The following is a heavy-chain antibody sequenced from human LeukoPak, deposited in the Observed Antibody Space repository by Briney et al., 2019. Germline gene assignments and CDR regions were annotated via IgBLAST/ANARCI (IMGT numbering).Heavy chain of an antibody. Sequence: GGSLRLSCAASGFTFSDYYMSWIRQAPGKGLEWVAVISYDGSNKYYADSVKGRFTISRDNSKNTLYLQMNSLRAEDTAVYYCARAPYCSSTSCYSMYYGMDVWGQGTTVTVSS. J-gene: IGHJ6*02. D-gene: IGHD2-2*01. V-gene: IGHV3-30-3*01. CDR1: GFTFSDYY. CDR3: ARAPYCSSTSCYSMYYGMDV. CDR2: ISYDGSNK.